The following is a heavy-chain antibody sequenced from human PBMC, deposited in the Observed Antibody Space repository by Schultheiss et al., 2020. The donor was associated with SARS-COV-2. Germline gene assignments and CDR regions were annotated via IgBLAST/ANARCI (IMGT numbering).Heavy chain of an antibody. J-gene: IGHJ3*02. CDR1: GFSLSTSGMC. V-gene: IGHV2-70*01. CDR2: IDWDDDK. D-gene: IGHD3-22*01. Sequence: SGPTLVKPTQTLTLTCTFSGFSLSTSGMCVNWIRQPPGKALEWLALIDWDDDKYYSTSLKTRLTISKDTSKNQVVLTMTNMDPVDTATYYCARMKGYYYDSSGDDAFDIWGQGTMVTVSS. CDR3: ARMKGYYYDSSGDDAFDI.